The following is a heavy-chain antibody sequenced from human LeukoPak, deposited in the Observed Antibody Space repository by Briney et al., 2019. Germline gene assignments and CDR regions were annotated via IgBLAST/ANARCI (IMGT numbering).Heavy chain of an antibody. V-gene: IGHV4-59*01. CDR3: ARGTIARAFDI. CDR2: IYYSGST. Sequence: SETLSLTCAVSGASTTSYYWTWIRQPPGKGLEWIGYIYYSGSTNYNPSLKSRVTISVDTSKNQFSLKLSSVTAADTAVYYCARGTIARAFDIWGQGTMVTVSS. J-gene: IGHJ3*02. CDR1: GASTTSYY. D-gene: IGHD3-9*01.